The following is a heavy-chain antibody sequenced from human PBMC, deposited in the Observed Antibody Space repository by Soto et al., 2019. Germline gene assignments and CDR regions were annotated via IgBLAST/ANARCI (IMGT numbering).Heavy chain of an antibody. CDR2: ISSSSSYI. J-gene: IGHJ4*02. V-gene: IGHV3-21*01. CDR1: GFTFSSYS. Sequence: GGSLRLSCAASGFTFSSYSMNWVRQAPGKGLEWVSSISSSSSYIYYADSVKGRFTISRDNAKNSLYLQMNSLRAEDTAVYYCARDNNSPPRGYFDYWGQGTLVTVS. D-gene: IGHD3-10*01. CDR3: ARDNNSPPRGYFDY.